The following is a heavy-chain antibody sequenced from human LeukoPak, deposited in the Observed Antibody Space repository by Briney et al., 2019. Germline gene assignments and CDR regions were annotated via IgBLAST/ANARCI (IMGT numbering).Heavy chain of an antibody. J-gene: IGHJ4*02. CDR1: GFTVSTNY. D-gene: IGHD2-2*01. Sequence: GGSLRLSCAASGFTVSTNYMSWVRQPPGNGLEWVSVIYSGGSTYYTDSVKGRFTISRDNSKNTLYLQMNTLRAEDTAVYHCARDLVGVPAAIGYWGQGTLVTVSS. CDR2: IYSGGST. CDR3: ARDLVGVPAAIGY. V-gene: IGHV3-53*01.